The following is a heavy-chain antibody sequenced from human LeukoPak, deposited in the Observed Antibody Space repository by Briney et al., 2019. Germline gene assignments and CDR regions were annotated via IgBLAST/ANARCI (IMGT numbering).Heavy chain of an antibody. J-gene: IGHJ3*02. Sequence: HGESLKISCQGSGYIFSNYWIGWVRQMPGKGLEWMGIIYPSDSDAKYNPSFQGQVTISADKSISTAYLQWSSLKASDTAMYYCARLIPSGSILHGAFDIWGQGTMVTVPS. V-gene: IGHV5-51*01. CDR3: ARLIPSGSILHGAFDI. CDR2: IYPSDSDA. CDR1: GYIFSNYW. D-gene: IGHD1-26*01.